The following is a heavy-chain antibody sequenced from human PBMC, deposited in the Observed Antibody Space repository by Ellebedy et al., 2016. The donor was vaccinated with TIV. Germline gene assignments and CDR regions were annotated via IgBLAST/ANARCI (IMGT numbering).Heavy chain of an antibody. Sequence: AASVKVSCKASGYTFTGYYMHWVRQAPGQGLEWMGWINPNSGVTMYAQKFQGRVTMTRDTSINTAYMDLSRLRSDDTAVFYCARLNILATDARGMDVWGPGTTVTVSS. D-gene: IGHD5-12*01. J-gene: IGHJ6*02. CDR1: GYTFTGYY. CDR2: INPNSGVT. CDR3: ARLNILATDARGMDV. V-gene: IGHV1-2*02.